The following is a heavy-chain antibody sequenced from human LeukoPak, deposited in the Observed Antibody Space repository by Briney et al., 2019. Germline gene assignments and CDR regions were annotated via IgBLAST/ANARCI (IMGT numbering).Heavy chain of an antibody. D-gene: IGHD3-10*01. CDR1: GFTFSTSA. CDR2: ISASGGRT. CDR3: ARDPVSAAGSYYSGS. V-gene: IGHV3-23*01. J-gene: IGHJ4*02. Sequence: PGGSLRLSCAASGFTFSTSAMSWVRQTPEKGLQWVSAISASGGRTYYSDSVKGRFTISRDNSNSTLYLQMDSLRAEDSAVYFCARDPVSAAGSYYSGSWGQGTLVTVSS.